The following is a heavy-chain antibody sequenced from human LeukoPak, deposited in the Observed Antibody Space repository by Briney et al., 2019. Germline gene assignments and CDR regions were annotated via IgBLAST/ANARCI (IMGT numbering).Heavy chain of an antibody. V-gene: IGHV4-38-2*02. J-gene: IGHJ5*02. CDR3: ARDYRRGYSYGA. D-gene: IGHD5-18*01. Sequence: PSETLSLTCTVSGYSISSGYYWGWIRQPPGKGLEWIGSIYYSGSTYYNPSLKSRVTISVDTSKNQFSLKLSSVTAADTAVYYCARDYRRGYSYGAWGQGTLVTVSS. CDR2: IYYSGST. CDR1: GYSISSGYY.